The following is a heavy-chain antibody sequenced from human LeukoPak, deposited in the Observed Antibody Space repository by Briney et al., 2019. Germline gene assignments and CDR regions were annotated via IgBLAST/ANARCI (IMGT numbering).Heavy chain of an antibody. J-gene: IGHJ4*02. CDR1: GGTFSSYA. CDR2: IIPIFGTA. V-gene: IGHV1-69*06. Sequence: GASVKVSCKASGGTFSSYAISWVRQAPGQGLEWMGGIIPIFGTANYAQKFQGRVTITADKSTSTAYMELSRLRSDDTAVYYCARGDGSGSYWGFDYWGQGTLVTVSS. D-gene: IGHD3-10*01. CDR3: ARGDGSGSYWGFDY.